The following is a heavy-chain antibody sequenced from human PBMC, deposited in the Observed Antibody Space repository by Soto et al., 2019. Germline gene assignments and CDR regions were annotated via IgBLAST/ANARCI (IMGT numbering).Heavy chain of an antibody. Sequence: QVQLVQSGAEVKKPGASVKVSCKASGYTFTSYAMHWVRQAPGQRLEWMGWINAGNGNTKYSQKFQGRVTITRDTSASTAYMELISLRSEDTAVYYCARSIVVGTAADYWGQGTLVTVSS. D-gene: IGHD2-21*02. V-gene: IGHV1-3*01. CDR2: INAGNGNT. CDR3: ARSIVVGTAADY. J-gene: IGHJ4*02. CDR1: GYTFTSYA.